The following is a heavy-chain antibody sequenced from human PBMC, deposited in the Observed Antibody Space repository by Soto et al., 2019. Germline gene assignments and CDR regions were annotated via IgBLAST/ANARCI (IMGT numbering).Heavy chain of an antibody. D-gene: IGHD4-17*01. CDR3: TRETDDRPVTSCYFDY. J-gene: IGHJ4*02. V-gene: IGHV3-49*03. CDR1: GFTFGDYA. Sequence: GGSLRLSCTASGFTFGDYAMSWFRQAPGKGLEGVGFIRSKAYGGTTEYAASVKGRFTISRDDSKSIAYLQMNSLKTEDTAVYYCTRETDDRPVTSCYFDYWGQGTLVTVSS. CDR2: IRSKAYGGTT.